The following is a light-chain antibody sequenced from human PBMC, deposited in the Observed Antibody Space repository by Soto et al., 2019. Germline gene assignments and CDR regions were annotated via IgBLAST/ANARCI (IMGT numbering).Light chain of an antibody. CDR1: SSNIGTNT. V-gene: IGLV1-44*01. CDR2: NNN. Sequence: QSALTQPPSASGTPGQRVTISCSGSSSNIGTNTVNWYLQLPGTAPKLLMYNNNQRPSGVPERFSGSKSGASASLAIGGLQSEDEADYYCQSYDSSLSGPYVFGTGTKVTVL. CDR3: QSYDSSLSGPYV. J-gene: IGLJ1*01.